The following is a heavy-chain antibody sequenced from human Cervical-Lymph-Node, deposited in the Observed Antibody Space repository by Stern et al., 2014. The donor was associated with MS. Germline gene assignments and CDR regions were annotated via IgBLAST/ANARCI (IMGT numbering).Heavy chain of an antibody. Sequence: EVQLVESGGGLVKAGGSLRLSCAASGFTFSIYTMNWVRQAPGKGLEWVSSISSRSSNIYYADSVQGRFTSSRDNAKNSLYLQMSSLRVEDTAVYYCARGRPNDYGGASGYNWGQGTLVTVSS. D-gene: IGHD4-23*01. J-gene: IGHJ4*02. V-gene: IGHV3-21*06. CDR1: GFTFSIYT. CDR2: ISSRSSNI. CDR3: ARGRPNDYGGASGYN.